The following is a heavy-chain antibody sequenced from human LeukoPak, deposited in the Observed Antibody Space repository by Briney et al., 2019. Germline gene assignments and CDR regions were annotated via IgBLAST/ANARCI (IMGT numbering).Heavy chain of an antibody. Sequence: GESLKISCRGSGYTFTSYWIAWVRQMPGKGLEWMGIIYPGDSDTRYSPSFQGQVTISADKSISTAYLQWSSLKASDTAMYYCARRFNWDPFNIWGQGTMVTVSS. CDR3: ARRFNWDPFNI. CDR1: GYTFTSYW. CDR2: IYPGDSDT. V-gene: IGHV5-51*01. J-gene: IGHJ3*02. D-gene: IGHD7-27*01.